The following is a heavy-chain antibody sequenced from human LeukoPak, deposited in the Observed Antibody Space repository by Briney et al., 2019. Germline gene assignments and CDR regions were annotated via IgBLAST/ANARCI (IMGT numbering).Heavy chain of an antibody. Sequence: GALVKVSCKASGYTFTSYYMHWVRQAPGQGLEWMGIINPSGGSTSYAQKFQGRVTMTRDTSTSTVYMELSSLRSEDTAVYYCARGYHGDSRYNWFDPWGQGTLVTVSS. J-gene: IGHJ5*02. CDR3: ARGYHGDSRYNWFDP. D-gene: IGHD4-17*01. CDR2: INPSGGST. V-gene: IGHV1-46*01. CDR1: GYTFTSYY.